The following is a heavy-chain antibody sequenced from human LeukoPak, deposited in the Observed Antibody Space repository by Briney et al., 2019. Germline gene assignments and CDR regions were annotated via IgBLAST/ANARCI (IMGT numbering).Heavy chain of an antibody. Sequence: GTSVKVSCKASGFTSTSPAMQWVRQARGQRLEWIGWIVVGSGNTNYAQKFQERVTITRDMSTSTAYMELSSLRSEDTAVYYCARSGYYDSSAYHPGWFDPWGQGTLVTVSS. CDR1: GFTSTSPA. D-gene: IGHD3-22*01. CDR2: IVVGSGNT. V-gene: IGHV1-58*02. CDR3: ARSGYYDSSAYHPGWFDP. J-gene: IGHJ5*02.